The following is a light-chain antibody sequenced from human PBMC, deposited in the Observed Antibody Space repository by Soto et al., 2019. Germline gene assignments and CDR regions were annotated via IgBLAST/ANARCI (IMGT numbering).Light chain of an antibody. J-gene: IGKJ4*01. V-gene: IGKV3-15*01. CDR3: QQYNNWPLT. CDR1: QSISSN. Sequence: EIVMTQSPATLSVSPWERVTLSCRAGQSISSNLAWYQQKPGQAPRLLIYEASTRATGIPARFSGSGSGTEFTLTISSLQSEDFAVYHCQQYNNWPLTFGGGTKVEIK. CDR2: EAS.